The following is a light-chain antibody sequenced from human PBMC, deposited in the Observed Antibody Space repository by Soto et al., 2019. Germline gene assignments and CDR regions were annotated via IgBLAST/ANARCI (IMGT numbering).Light chain of an antibody. CDR1: TSDIGASNH. J-gene: IGLJ2*01. V-gene: IGLV2-14*01. CDR2: EGG. Sequence: QSALTQPASVSGSPGQSITIFCTGTTSDIGASNHVSWYQKHPDKAPKLMIYEGGYRPSGVSNRFSGSKSGNAASLTISGLQAEDEADYYCSSYSTSGTLFGGGTKVTVL. CDR3: SSYSTSGTL.